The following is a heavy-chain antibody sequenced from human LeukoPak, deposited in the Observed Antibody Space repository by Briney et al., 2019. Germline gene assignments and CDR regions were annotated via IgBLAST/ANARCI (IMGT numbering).Heavy chain of an antibody. D-gene: IGHD6-13*01. CDR3: ASFLTLGIAAVFGY. J-gene: IGHJ4*02. CDR2: INDSGST. V-gene: IGHV4-34*01. CDR1: GGSSSGYY. Sequence: SETLSLTCAVYGGSSSGYYWSLIRQPPGKGLEWIGEINDSGSTNYNPSLKSRVTISVDTSKNQFSLKLSSVTAADTAVYYCASFLTLGIAAVFGYWGQGTLVTVSS.